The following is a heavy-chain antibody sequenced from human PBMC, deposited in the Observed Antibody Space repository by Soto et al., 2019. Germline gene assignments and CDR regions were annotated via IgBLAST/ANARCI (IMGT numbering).Heavy chain of an antibody. J-gene: IGHJ6*02. Sequence: GGSLRLSCAASGFTFSSYCMHWVRQAPGKGLEWVAVISYDGSNKYSQKFQGRVTITRDTSASTAYMELSSLRSEDTAVYYCATSYSGYDYHYYYGMDVWGQGTTVTVSS. V-gene: IGHV3-30*03. CDR3: ATSYSGYDYHYYYGMDV. CDR2: ISYDGSNK. CDR1: GFTFSSYC. D-gene: IGHD5-12*01.